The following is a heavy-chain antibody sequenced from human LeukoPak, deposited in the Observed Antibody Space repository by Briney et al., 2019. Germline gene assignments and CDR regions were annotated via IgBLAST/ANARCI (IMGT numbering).Heavy chain of an antibody. Sequence: SVRVSCKASGCIVSSYAIRGVRQAPGQWLEWMGGIIPIFGTANYAQKFQGRVTITADESTSTAYMELSSLRSEDTAVYYCAVGTEEWFDYWGQGTLVTVPS. V-gene: IGHV1-69*13. D-gene: IGHD3-3*01. CDR2: IIPIFGTA. CDR1: GCIVSSYA. CDR3: AVGTEEWFDY. J-gene: IGHJ4*02.